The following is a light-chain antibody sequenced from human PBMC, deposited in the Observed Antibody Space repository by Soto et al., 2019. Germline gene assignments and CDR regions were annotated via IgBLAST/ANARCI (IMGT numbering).Light chain of an antibody. Sequence: IVLTQSTATLSLSPGERATLSCRASQRVISYLAWYQQKPGQAPRLLIYDASNRATGITVRFSGSGSGTDFTLTVSSLEPEDGAVYDCQQRSSWALTFGGETKAEIK. CDR1: QRVISY. CDR3: QQRSSWALT. V-gene: IGKV3-11*01. CDR2: DAS. J-gene: IGKJ4*01.